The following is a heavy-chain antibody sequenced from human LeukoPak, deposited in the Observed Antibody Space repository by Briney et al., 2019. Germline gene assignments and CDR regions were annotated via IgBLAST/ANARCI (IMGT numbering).Heavy chain of an antibody. CDR1: GGSISSYY. V-gene: IGHV4-59*01. J-gene: IGHJ6*03. Sequence: SETLSLTCTVSGGSISSYYWSWIRQPPGKGLEWVGYIYYSGYTNYNPSLKRRVTISVDTSKDHFSLNLSSVTAADTAVYYCARGSHYYYYMDVWGKGTPVTVSS. CDR2: IYYSGYT. CDR3: ARGSHYYYYMDV.